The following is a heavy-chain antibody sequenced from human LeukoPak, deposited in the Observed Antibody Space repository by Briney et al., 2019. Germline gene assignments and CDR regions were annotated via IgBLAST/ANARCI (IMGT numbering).Heavy chain of an antibody. CDR3: ARAGGYSYAVNYYMDV. V-gene: IGHV4-39*07. CDR2: IYYSGST. D-gene: IGHD5-18*01. CDR1: GGSISSSSYY. J-gene: IGHJ6*03. Sequence: SETLSLTCTVSGGSISSSSYYWGWIRQPPGKGLEWIGSIYYSGSTNYNPSLKSRLTISVDTSKNQFSLKLSSVTAADTAVYYCARAGGYSYAVNYYMDVWGKGTTVTVSS.